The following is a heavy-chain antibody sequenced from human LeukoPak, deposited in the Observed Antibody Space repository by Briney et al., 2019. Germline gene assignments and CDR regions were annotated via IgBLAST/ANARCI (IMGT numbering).Heavy chain of an antibody. CDR1: GGSISSYY. CDR2: MYTSGSS. CDR3: ARLLVGTLYYFDY. J-gene: IGHJ4*02. Sequence: PSETLSLTCTVSGGSISSYYYSWIRQPAGKGLEWIGRMYTSGSSNYNPSLKSRLTMSVDTSKNQFSLKLSSVTAADTAVYYCARLLVGTLYYFDYWGQGTLVTVSS. D-gene: IGHD2-21*02. V-gene: IGHV4-4*07.